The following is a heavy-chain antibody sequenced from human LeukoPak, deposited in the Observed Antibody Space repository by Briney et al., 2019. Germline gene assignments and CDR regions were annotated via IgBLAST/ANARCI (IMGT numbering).Heavy chain of an antibody. CDR1: GGSFSGYY. D-gene: IGHD2-21*01. CDR3: ARGVLGIYYYYYYGMDV. CDR2: INHSGST. J-gene: IGHJ6*04. Sequence: SETLSLTFAVYGGSFSGYYWSWIRQPPGKGLEWIGEINHSGSTDYNPSLKSRVTISVDTSKNQFSLKLSSVTAADTAVYYCARGVLGIYYYYYYGMDVWGKGTTVTVSS. V-gene: IGHV4-34*01.